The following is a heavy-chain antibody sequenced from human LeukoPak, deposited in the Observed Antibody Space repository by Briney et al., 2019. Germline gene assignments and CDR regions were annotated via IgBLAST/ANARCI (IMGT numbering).Heavy chain of an antibody. CDR1: GISFSSYV. Sequence: PGGSVRLSCAASGISFSSYVMSWVRQAPGKGLEWVSVISDSGGTTYYADSVKGRFTISRDNSKNTLYLQMNSLRAEDTAIYYCASRWGYSFDHWGQGTLVTVSS. CDR3: ASRWGYSFDH. CDR2: ISDSGGTT. D-gene: IGHD3-16*01. V-gene: IGHV3-23*01. J-gene: IGHJ4*02.